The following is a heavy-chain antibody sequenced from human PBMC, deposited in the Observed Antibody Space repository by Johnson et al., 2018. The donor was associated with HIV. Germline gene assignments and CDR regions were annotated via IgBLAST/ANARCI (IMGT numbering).Heavy chain of an antibody. V-gene: IGHV3-9*01. CDR2: ISWNSGSI. Sequence: VQLVESGGGLVQPGRSLRLSCAASGFTFDDYAMHWVRQAPGKGLEWVSGISWNSGSIGYADSVKGRFAISRDNSKNTLYLQINSLRTEDTAVYYCARENYRRRDAFDVWGQGTVVIVSS. CDR3: ARENYRRRDAFDV. CDR1: GFTFDDYA. J-gene: IGHJ3*01. D-gene: IGHD1-7*01.